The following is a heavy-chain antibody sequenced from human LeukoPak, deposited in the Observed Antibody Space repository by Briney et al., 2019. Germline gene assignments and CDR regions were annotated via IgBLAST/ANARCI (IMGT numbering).Heavy chain of an antibody. CDR3: AADPNFWSGYYEETQFDP. J-gene: IGHJ5*02. D-gene: IGHD3-3*01. Sequence: GASVKVSCKASGFTFTSSAMQWVRQARGQRLEWIGWIVVGSGNTNYAQKFQERVTITRDMSTSTAYMELSNLRSEDTAVYYCAADPNFWSGYYEETQFDPWGQGTLVTVSS. CDR1: GFTFTSSA. CDR2: IVVGSGNT. V-gene: IGHV1-58*02.